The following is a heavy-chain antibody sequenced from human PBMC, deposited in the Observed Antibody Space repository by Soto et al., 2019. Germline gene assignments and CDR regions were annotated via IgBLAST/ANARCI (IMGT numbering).Heavy chain of an antibody. Sequence: QVQLQESGPGLVKPSETLSLTCTVSGGSISSYYWSWIRQPPGKGLEWIGSIYFSGSTNYNPSLKSRVTISVDTSKNQFSLKLSSVTAADTAVYYCASLVPYNRGSGSLFDYWGQGTLVTVSS. CDR1: GGSISSYY. J-gene: IGHJ4*02. V-gene: IGHV4-59*08. CDR3: ASLVPYNRGSGSLFDY. D-gene: IGHD3-10*01. CDR2: IYFSGST.